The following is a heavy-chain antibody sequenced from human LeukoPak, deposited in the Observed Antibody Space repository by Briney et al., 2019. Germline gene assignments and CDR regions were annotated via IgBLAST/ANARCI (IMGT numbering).Heavy chain of an antibody. CDR3: ARKRKFDC. V-gene: IGHV4-34*01. CDR2: INHSGST. J-gene: IGHJ4*02. CDR1: GGSFSGYY. Sequence: SXTLSLTCAVYGGSFSGYYWSWIRQPPGKGLEWIGEINHSGSTNYNPSLKSRVTISVDTSKNQFSLKLRSVTAADTAVYYCARKRKFDCWGQGTLVTVSS.